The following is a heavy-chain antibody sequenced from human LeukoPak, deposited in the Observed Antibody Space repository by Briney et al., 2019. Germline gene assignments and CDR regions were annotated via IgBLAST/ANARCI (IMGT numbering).Heavy chain of an antibody. J-gene: IGHJ3*02. CDR3: ARVKPNYYDSSAYGTFDI. CDR1: GYTFTSYY. D-gene: IGHD3-22*01. CDR2: INPSGGST. V-gene: IGHV1-46*01. Sequence: ASVKVSCKASGYTFTSYYMHWVRQAPGQGLEWMGIINPSGGSTSYAQKFQGRVTMTRDTYTSTVYMELSSLRSEDTAVYYCARVKPNYYDSSAYGTFDIWGQGTTVTVSS.